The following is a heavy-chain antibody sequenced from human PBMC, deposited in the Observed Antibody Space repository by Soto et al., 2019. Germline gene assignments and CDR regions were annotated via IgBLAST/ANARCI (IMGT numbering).Heavy chain of an antibody. D-gene: IGHD1-1*01. J-gene: IGHJ5*01. Sequence: GGSLRLSCAASGFSFSISPMHWVRQAPGKGPEWVALISYDGTNKFYADSVKGRFTISRDNSLNLTSVTAADTAIYYCVRDRALDSTGHWFDFWGQGTLVTVSS. CDR1: GFSFSISP. V-gene: IGHV3-30-3*01. CDR3: LDSTGHWFDF. CDR2: ISYDGTNK.